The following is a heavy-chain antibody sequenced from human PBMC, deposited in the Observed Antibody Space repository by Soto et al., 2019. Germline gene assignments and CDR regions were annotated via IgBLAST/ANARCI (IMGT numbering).Heavy chain of an antibody. D-gene: IGHD5-18*01. CDR2: ISSSSKYI. CDR3: ARDRNTATNGDWFDP. V-gene: IGHV3-21*06. CDR1: VFTFSAYT. J-gene: IGHJ5*02. Sequence: PGGSLRRYCAASVFTFSAYTMNWVRQAPGKGLEWVSSISSSSKYIYYADSVKGRFTISRDNAKTSLHLQMNSLRAEDTAVYYCARDRNTATNGDWFDPWGQGTLVTVSS.